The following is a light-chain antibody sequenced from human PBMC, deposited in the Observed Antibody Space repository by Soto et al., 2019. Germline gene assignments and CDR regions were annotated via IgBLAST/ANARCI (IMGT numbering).Light chain of an antibody. CDR2: GAS. J-gene: IGKJ1*01. CDR3: QQYGSSGT. Sequence: EIVLTQSPGTLPLSPGERATLSCRASQSVSNNYLAWYQQKPGQAPRLLIYGASNRDTGIPDRFSGSGSGTDFTLTTSRLKPEDFAVYYCQQYGSSGTFGQGTKVEIK. CDR1: QSVSNNY. V-gene: IGKV3-20*01.